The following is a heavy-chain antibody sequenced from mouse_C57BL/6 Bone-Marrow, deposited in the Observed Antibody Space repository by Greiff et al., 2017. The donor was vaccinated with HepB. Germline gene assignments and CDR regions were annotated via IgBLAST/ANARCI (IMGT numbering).Heavy chain of an antibody. J-gene: IGHJ3*01. CDR1: GYTFTSYG. D-gene: IGHD2-2*01. CDR3: ARGGGYPLAY. V-gene: IGHV1-81*01. Sequence: VQLQQSGAELARPGASVKLSCKASGYTFTSYGISWVKQRTGQGLEWVGEIYPRSGNTYYNEKFKGKATLTADKSSSTAYMELRSLTSEDSAVYFCARGGGYPLAYWGQGTLVTVSA. CDR2: IYPRSGNT.